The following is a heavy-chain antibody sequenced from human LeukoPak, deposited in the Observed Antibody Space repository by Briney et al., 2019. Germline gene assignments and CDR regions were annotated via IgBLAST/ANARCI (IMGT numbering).Heavy chain of an antibody. CDR2: ISDSGGSS. CDR3: ARHDSYIPW. V-gene: IGHV3-23*01. J-gene: IGHJ4*02. CDR1: GFRFTDYA. D-gene: IGHD5-18*01. Sequence: PGGSLRLSCAASGFRFTDYAMSWVRQAPGKGLQWVSGISDSGGSSYYTDSVKGRFTISRDNSKNTVFLEMNNLRVEDTAVYFCARHDSYIPWWGPGSLVTVSS.